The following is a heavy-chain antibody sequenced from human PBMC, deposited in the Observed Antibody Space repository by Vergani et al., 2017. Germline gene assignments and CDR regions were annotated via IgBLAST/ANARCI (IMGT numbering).Heavy chain of an antibody. Sequence: EVQLVESGGGLVKPGGSLRLSCAASGFTFDHYGMNWVRQAPGKGLEWISSIGSSDNNIYYADSVKGRFTLSRDNARDSLYLQMNSLRVEDTAVYYCARHTTYTDSWGQGTLVTVSS. CDR3: ARHTTYTDS. CDR2: IGSSDNNI. J-gene: IGHJ4*02. V-gene: IGHV3-21*02. D-gene: IGHD1-1*01. CDR1: GFTFDHYG.